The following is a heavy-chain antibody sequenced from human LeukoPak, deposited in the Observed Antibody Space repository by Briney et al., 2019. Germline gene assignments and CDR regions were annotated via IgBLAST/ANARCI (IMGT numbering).Heavy chain of an antibody. D-gene: IGHD5-18*01. CDR2: IHYTGSA. CDR3: ARGVDTAMVSWYFDL. Sequence: SETLSLTCTVSGGSISSYYWTWIRQPPGKGLEWIGYIHYTGSADYNPSLKSRVTFSVDTSKNQFSLRLSSVTAADTAVYYCARGVDTAMVSWYFDLWGRGTLVTVSS. J-gene: IGHJ2*01. CDR1: GGSISSYY. V-gene: IGHV4-59*01.